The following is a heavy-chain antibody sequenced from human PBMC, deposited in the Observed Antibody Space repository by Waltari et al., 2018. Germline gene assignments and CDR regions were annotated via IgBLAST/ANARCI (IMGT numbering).Heavy chain of an antibody. CDR1: GFTFSISE. CDR3: ARPSTEHYYYYYYMDV. J-gene: IGHJ6*03. V-gene: IGHV3-48*03. CDR2: ISNSRSTV. Sequence: EMQVVESGGDLVQRGGPLRLSCVASGFTFSISETKWVRQAPGRGLEWVSYISNSRSTVYYADSVKGRFTISRDNAKNSLYLQMNSLGAEDTAVYYCARPSTEHYYYYYYMDVWGKGTTVTVS.